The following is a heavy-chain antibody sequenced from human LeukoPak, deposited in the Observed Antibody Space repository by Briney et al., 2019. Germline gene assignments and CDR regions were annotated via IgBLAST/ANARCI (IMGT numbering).Heavy chain of an antibody. J-gene: IGHJ4*02. CDR2: IWYDGSNQ. CDR1: GFTFSSYT. Sequence: GGSLRLSCAASGFTFSSYTLNWVRQAPGKGLEWVAVIWYDGSNQYLADSVKGRFTISRDNAKNSLFLQMNSLRAEDTAVYYCARVLSGTLTFDHWGQGTLVAVSS. CDR3: ARVLSGTLTFDH. D-gene: IGHD3-9*01. V-gene: IGHV3-33*08.